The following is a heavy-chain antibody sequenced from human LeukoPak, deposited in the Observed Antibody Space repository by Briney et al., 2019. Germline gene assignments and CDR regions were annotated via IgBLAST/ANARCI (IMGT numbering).Heavy chain of an antibody. Sequence: PSETLSLTCAVYGGSFSGYYWSWIRQPPGKGLECIGEINHSGSTNYNPSLKSRVTISVDTSKNQFSLKLSSVTAADTAVYYCARAPYDILTGWDAFDIWGQGTMVTVSS. CDR3: ARAPYDILTGWDAFDI. D-gene: IGHD3-9*01. CDR2: INHSGST. J-gene: IGHJ3*02. V-gene: IGHV4-34*01. CDR1: GGSFSGYY.